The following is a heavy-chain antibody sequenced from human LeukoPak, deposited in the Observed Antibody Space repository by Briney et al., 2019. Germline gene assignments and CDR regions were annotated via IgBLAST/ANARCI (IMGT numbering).Heavy chain of an antibody. J-gene: IGHJ4*02. D-gene: IGHD3-10*01. CDR2: IYSAGST. CDR1: GFIVSSNY. V-gene: IGHV3-53*01. Sequence: GGSLRLSCAASGFIVSSNYMTWVRQAPGKGLEWVSIIYSAGSTYYADSVRGRFTISRDSSKNTLSLQMNSLRAEDTAVYYCASGEVGVRKYYSDPFHYWGQGTLVTVSS. CDR3: ASGEVGVRKYYSDPFHY.